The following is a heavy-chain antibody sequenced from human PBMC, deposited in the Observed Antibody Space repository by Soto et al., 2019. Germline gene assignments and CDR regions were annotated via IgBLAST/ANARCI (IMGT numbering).Heavy chain of an antibody. V-gene: IGHV3-23*01. CDR2: ISGSGGST. CDR3: AKDRDYGDKAEYFQH. J-gene: IGHJ1*01. CDR1: GFTFSSYA. Sequence: RLSCAASGFTFSSYAMSWVRQAPGKGLEWVSAISGSGGSTYYADSVKGRFTISRDNSKNTLYLQMNSLRAEDTAVYYCAKDRDYGDKAEYFQHWGQGTLVTVSS. D-gene: IGHD4-17*01.